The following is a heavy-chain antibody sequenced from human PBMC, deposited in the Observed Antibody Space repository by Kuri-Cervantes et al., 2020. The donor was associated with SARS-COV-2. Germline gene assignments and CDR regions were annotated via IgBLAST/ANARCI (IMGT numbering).Heavy chain of an antibody. D-gene: IGHD6-6*01. Sequence: ETLSLTCAASGFTFRSCWMSWVRQAPGKGLEWVAAIKPEGGEKHYVDSVRGRFTISRDDAKNSLYLQMNSLRAEDTAVYYCAKEGGSSPATGAFDIWGQGTMVTVSS. J-gene: IGHJ3*02. CDR1: GFTFRSCW. V-gene: IGHV3-7*03. CDR3: AKEGGSSPATGAFDI. CDR2: IKPEGGEK.